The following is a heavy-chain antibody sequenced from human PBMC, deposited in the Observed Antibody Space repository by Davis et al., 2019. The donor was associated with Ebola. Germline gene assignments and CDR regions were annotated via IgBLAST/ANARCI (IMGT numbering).Heavy chain of an antibody. CDR2: ISSSSSYI. CDR1: GFTFSSYS. J-gene: IGHJ6*02. CDR3: ARGGGAYYYGMDV. Sequence: GESLKISCAASGFTFSSYSMNWVRQAPGKGLEWVSSISSSSSYIYYADSVKGRFTISRDNSKNTLYLQMNSLRAEDTAVYYCARGGGAYYYGMDVWGQGTTVTVSS. D-gene: IGHD2-21*01. V-gene: IGHV3-21*04.